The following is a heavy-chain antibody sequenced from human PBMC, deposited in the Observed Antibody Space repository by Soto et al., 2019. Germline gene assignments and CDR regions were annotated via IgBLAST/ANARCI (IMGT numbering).Heavy chain of an antibody. CDR2: VWYDGSNK. CDR3: ARSPHGGPYYFDY. Sequence: GGSLRLSCAASGFTFSSYGMHWVRQAPGKGLEWVAVVWYDGSNKYYADSVKGRFTISRDNSKNTLYLQMNSLGAEDTAVYYCARSPHGGPYYFDYWGQGTLVTVSS. V-gene: IGHV3-33*01. CDR1: GFTFSSYG. J-gene: IGHJ4*02. D-gene: IGHD2-15*01.